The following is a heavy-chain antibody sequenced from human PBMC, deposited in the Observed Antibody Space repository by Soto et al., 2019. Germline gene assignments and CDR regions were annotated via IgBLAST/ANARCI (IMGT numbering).Heavy chain of an antibody. CDR2: INFSGTT. J-gene: IGHJ3*02. Sequence: GQLQESGPGLVKPSETLSLTSPVSGGSISTFYWTWIRQPPGKGLEWIGYINFSGTTNYNPSLKSRVTMSVDTSKNQFSLKLSSVTAADTAMFYCARASRADAFDIWGQGTMVTVSS. CDR1: GGSISTFY. V-gene: IGHV4-59*01. CDR3: ARASRADAFDI.